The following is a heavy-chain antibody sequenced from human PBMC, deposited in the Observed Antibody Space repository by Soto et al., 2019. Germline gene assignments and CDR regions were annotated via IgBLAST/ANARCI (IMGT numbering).Heavy chain of an antibody. D-gene: IGHD3-10*01. CDR1: GDSVTSVSDY. Sequence: PSDTVYLACTVSGDSVTSVSDYWSWIRQPPGKWLEWIGYIYYCVSADYNPSLGSRVTISIDQSKNQFSMKLTSVTAADTAVYFCARGVGVGYYCYHMGLWRHGTTV. V-gene: IGHV4-61*01. CDR3: ARGVGVGYYCYHMGL. CDR2: IYYCVSA. J-gene: IGHJ6*02.